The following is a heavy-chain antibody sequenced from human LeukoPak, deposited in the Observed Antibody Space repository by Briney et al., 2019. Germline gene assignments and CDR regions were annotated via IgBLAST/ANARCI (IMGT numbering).Heavy chain of an antibody. Sequence: GGSLRLSCAASGFTFSNSAMSWVRQAPGKGLEWVSTLSGSGITTYYADSVKGRLTISRDNYKNTLYLQMNSLRAEDTAVYYCAKGIYSSGWSYFDYWGHGTLVTVSS. J-gene: IGHJ4*01. CDR1: GFTFSNSA. V-gene: IGHV3-23*01. CDR3: AKGIYSSGWSYFDY. CDR2: LSGSGITT. D-gene: IGHD6-19*01.